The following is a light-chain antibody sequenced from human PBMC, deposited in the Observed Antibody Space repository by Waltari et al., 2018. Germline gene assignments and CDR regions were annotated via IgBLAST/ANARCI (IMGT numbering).Light chain of an antibody. J-gene: IGKJ4*01. V-gene: IGKV1D-13*01. CDR1: QAISSA. CDR2: DAS. CDR3: QQYENLPLT. Sequence: AVQLTQSPSSLSASVGDRVTITCRPSQAISSALAWYQQKPGKAPNLLIYDASNLESGVPSRFSGSGSGTDFTFTISSLQPEDIATYYCQQYENLPLTFGGGTKVKIK.